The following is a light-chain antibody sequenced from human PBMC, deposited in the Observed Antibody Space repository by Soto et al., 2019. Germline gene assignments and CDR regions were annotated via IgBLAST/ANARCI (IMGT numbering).Light chain of an antibody. CDR2: DVS. V-gene: IGLV2-14*03. CDR1: SSDVGGYNY. CDR3: SSYRASSTTHYV. Sequence: QSALTQPASLSGSPGQSITISCTGTSSDVGGYNYVSWYQQHPGKAPKLMIYDVSNRPSGFSNRFSGSKSGNTASLTISGLQAEDEADYYCSSYRASSTTHYVFGNGTKLTVL. J-gene: IGLJ1*01.